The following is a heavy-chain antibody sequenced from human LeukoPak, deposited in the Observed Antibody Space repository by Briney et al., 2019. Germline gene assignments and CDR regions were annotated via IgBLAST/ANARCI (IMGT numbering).Heavy chain of an antibody. CDR1: GGSISSGSYY. D-gene: IGHD1-1*01. CDR2: IYTSGSP. V-gene: IGHV4-61*02. J-gene: IGHJ4*02. Sequence: PSQTLSLTCTVSGGSISSGSYYWSWIRQPAGKGLEWIWRIYTSGSPNYTPSLKSRVTISVDTSKNQFSLKLSSVTAADTAVYYCARVGNWNDGQHFDYWGQGTLVTVSS. CDR3: ARVGNWNDGQHFDY.